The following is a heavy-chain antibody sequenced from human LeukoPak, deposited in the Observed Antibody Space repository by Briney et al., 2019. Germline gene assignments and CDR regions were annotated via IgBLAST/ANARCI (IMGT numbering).Heavy chain of an antibody. D-gene: IGHD7-27*01. Sequence: GGSLRLSCAASGFTVSSNYMSWVRQAPGKGLEWVSIIYSGGSTYYADSVKGRFTISRNNSKNTLYLQMNSLRAEDTAVYYCARANWGHPMYYFDYWGQGTLVTVSS. V-gene: IGHV3-66*01. J-gene: IGHJ4*02. CDR2: IYSGGST. CDR1: GFTVSSNY. CDR3: ARANWGHPMYYFDY.